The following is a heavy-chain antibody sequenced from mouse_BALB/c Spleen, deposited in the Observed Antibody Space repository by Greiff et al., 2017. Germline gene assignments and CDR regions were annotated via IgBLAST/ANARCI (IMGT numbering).Heavy chain of an antibody. CDR3: ASEDYGSFAY. D-gene: IGHD1-1*01. CDR2: ISYSGST. V-gene: IGHV3-2*02. Sequence: DVQLQESGPGLVKPSQSLSLTCTVTGYSITSDYAWNWIRQFPGNKLEWMGYISYSGSTSYNPSLKSRISITRDTSKNQFFLQLNSVTTEDTATYYCASEDYGSFAYWGQGTLVTVSA. J-gene: IGHJ3*01. CDR1: GYSITSDYA.